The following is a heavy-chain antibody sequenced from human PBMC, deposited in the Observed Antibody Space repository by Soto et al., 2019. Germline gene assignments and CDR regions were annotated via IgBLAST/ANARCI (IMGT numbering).Heavy chain of an antibody. V-gene: IGHV1-2*02. CDR1: GYSFAGYL. Sequence: ASVKVSCKASGYSFAGYLLHWVRQAPGQGLEWMGWINTDSGDTKYARKFQGRVTMTRDTSSSTGYMELSSLRSDETAVYHCTSGPGLWRGSLRYDGMAVWGHGTTVTVS. CDR3: TSGPGLWRGSLRYDGMAV. CDR2: INTDSGDT. D-gene: IGHD3-3*01. J-gene: IGHJ6*02.